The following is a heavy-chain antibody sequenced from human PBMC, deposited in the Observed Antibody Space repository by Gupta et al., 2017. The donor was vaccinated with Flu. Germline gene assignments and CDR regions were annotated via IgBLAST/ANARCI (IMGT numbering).Heavy chain of an antibody. CDR2: ISSNGGRT. J-gene: IGHJ6*02. V-gene: IGHV3-64D*06. CDR3: VKNSYEHTRSWDEGDYFGLDV. D-gene: IGHD3-10*01. CDR1: GFAFSNTA. Sequence: SLRLSCSASGFAFSNTAMHWVRQAPGKGLEYVSGISSNGGRTYYADSVKGRFTISRDTSKSTLYLRMSSLRAEDTAVYYCVKNSYEHTRSWDEGDYFGLDVWGQGTTVAVSS.